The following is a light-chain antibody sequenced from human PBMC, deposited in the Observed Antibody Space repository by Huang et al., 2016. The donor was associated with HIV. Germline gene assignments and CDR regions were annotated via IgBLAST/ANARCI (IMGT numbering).Light chain of an antibody. V-gene: IGKV1-33*01. J-gene: IGKJ1*01. Sequence: DIQMTQSPSSLSASVGDRVTITCQSIQDISKYLNWYQQKPGKAPKLLIYDASNLETGGPARFSGSGSGSRFTFTGSSLQPEDIATYYCQQYDNVPPTFGQGTRVEI. CDR1: QDISKY. CDR2: DAS. CDR3: QQYDNVPPT.